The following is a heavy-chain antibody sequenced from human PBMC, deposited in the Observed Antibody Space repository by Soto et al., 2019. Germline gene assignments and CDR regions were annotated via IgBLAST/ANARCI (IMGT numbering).Heavy chain of an antibody. D-gene: IGHD6-13*01. CDR3: VRRHVSATGIDWFDP. V-gene: IGHV1-3*01. Sequence: ASVKVSCKASGYTFTSYGIHWVLQAPGQRLEWMGWINAANGDTKYSPKFQGRVTITRDTSASTAYMELSSLRSEDTAVYYCVRRHVSATGIDWFDPWGQGTLVTVSS. CDR2: INAANGDT. CDR1: GYTFTSYG. J-gene: IGHJ5*02.